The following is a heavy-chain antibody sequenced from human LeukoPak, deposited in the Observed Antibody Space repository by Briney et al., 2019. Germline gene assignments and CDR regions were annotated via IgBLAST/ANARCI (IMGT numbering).Heavy chain of an antibody. CDR2: IYYSGST. V-gene: IGHV4-39*01. CDR1: GGSISSSRYF. Sequence: SETLSLTCTVSGGSISSSRYFWGWIRQPPGKGLEWIGSIYYSGSTYYNPSLTSRVTISVDKSKNQFSLKLSSVTAADPAVYYCASSLDYWGQGTLVTVSS. J-gene: IGHJ4*02. CDR3: ASSLDY.